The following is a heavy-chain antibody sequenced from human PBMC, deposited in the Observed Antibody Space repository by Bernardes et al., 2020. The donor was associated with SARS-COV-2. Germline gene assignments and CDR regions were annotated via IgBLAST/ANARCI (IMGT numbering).Heavy chain of an antibody. J-gene: IGHJ6*02. CDR3: AKDLSSWSPDYYYGMNV. CDR1: GFTFSSSA. Sequence: VGSLFLSCAASGFTFSSSAMTWVRQAPRKGLEWVAAISHSGGRTYYADSVEGRFTISRDNSKNTLYLQLNSLRAEDTAVYYCAKDLSSWSPDYYYGMNVWGQGTTVTVSS. D-gene: IGHD6-19*01. CDR2: ISHSGGRT. V-gene: IGHV3-23*01.